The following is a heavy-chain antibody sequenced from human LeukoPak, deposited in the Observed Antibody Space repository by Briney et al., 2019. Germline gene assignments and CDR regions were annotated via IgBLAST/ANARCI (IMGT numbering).Heavy chain of an antibody. Sequence: SVKVSCKASGGTFSSYAISWVRQAPGQWLEWMGGIIPIFGTANYAQKFQGRVTITADESTSTAYMELSSLRSEDTAVYYCARVIDDYGSGSYFFDYWGQGTLVTVSS. D-gene: IGHD3-10*01. V-gene: IGHV1-69*13. CDR1: GGTFSSYA. CDR3: ARVIDDYGSGSYFFDY. J-gene: IGHJ4*02. CDR2: IIPIFGTA.